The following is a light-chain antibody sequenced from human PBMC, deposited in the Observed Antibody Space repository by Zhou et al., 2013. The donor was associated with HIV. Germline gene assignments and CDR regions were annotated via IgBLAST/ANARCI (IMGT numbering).Light chain of an antibody. CDR1: QDISNY. Sequence: DIQMTQSPSSVSASVGDRVTITCQASQDISNYLNWYQQKPGKAPKLLIYDASNLETGVPSRFSGSGSGTDFTFTISSLQPEDIATYYCQQYDNLPRPPITFGQGTRLEIK. J-gene: IGKJ5*01. V-gene: IGKV1-33*01. CDR3: QQYDNLPRPPIT. CDR2: DAS.